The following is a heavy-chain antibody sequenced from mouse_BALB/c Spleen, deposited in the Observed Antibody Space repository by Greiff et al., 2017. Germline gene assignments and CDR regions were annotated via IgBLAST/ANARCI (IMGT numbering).Heavy chain of an antibody. CDR3: STMITTEDSY. CDR1: GYTFTSYT. V-gene: IGHV1-4*01. CDR2: INPSSGYT. J-gene: IGHJ2*01. Sequence: VQLQQSGAELARPGASVKMSCKASGYTFTSYTMHWVKQRPGQGLERIGYINPSSGYTNYNQKFKDKATLTADKSSSTAYMQLSSLTSEDSAVYYCSTMITTEDSYGGKGTTLTVSS. D-gene: IGHD2-4*01.